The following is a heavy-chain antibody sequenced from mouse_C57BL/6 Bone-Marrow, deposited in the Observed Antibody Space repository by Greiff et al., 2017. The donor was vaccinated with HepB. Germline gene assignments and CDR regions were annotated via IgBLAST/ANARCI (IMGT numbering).Heavy chain of an antibody. Sequence: VQLQQSGPELGKPGASVKISCRASGYSFTGYYMNWVKQSPEKSLEWIGEINPSTGGTTYNQKFKAKATLTVDKSSSTAYMQLKSLTSEDSAVYYCARWDTTVVAPFDYWGQGTTLTVSS. V-gene: IGHV1-42*01. CDR1: GYSFTGYY. CDR2: INPSTGGT. D-gene: IGHD1-1*01. CDR3: ARWDTTVVAPFDY. J-gene: IGHJ2*01.